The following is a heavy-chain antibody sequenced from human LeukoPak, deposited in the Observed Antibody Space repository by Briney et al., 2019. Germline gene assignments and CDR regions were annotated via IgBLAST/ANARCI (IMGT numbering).Heavy chain of an antibody. CDR3: ARQHQRHVKWSWFDP. CDR2: VSYSGNT. D-gene: IGHD2-8*01. CDR1: GGSITNTRYL. J-gene: IGHJ5*02. Sequence: SETLSLTCIVSGGSITNTRYLWGWIRQPPGKGLEWIGFVSYSGNTLYNPSLKSRLTMSVDASNNHFSLRLSSVTAADTAFYYCARQHQRHVKWSWFDPWGQGTLVTVSS. V-gene: IGHV4-39*01.